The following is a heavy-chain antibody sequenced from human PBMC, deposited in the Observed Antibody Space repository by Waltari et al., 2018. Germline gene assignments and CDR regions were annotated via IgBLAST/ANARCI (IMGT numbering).Heavy chain of an antibody. CDR3: ARGDYVTVAGTWANWFDP. J-gene: IGHJ5*02. D-gene: IGHD6-19*01. CDR2: IYHSGST. Sequence: QLQLQESGSGLVKPSQTLSLTCAVSGGSISSGGYSWSWIRQPPGKGLEWIGYIYHSGSTYHNPSLKSQVTIAVDRSKNQFSLKLSSVTAADTAVYYCARGDYVTVAGTWANWFDPWGQGTLVTVSS. V-gene: IGHV4-30-2*01. CDR1: GGSISSGGYS.